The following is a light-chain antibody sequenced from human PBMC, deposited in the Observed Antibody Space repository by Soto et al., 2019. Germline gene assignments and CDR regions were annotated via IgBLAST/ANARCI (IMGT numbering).Light chain of an antibody. CDR1: SSDVGSYNL. J-gene: IGLJ2*01. V-gene: IGLV2-23*01. CDR2: EGS. CDR3: CSYEGSSSRV. Sequence: QSALTQPASVSGSPGQSITISCTGTSSDVGSYNLVSWYQQHPGKAPKLMIYEGSKRPSGVSNRFSGSKSGNTASLTISGLQAEDEADYYCCSYEGSSSRVFGGGTKVTVL.